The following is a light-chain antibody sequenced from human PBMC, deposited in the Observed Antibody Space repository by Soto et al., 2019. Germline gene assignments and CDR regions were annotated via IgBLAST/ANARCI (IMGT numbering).Light chain of an antibody. CDR1: QIVVRW. J-gene: IGKJ1*01. CDR2: DAS. CDR3: QQYNTSPWT. V-gene: IGKV1-5*01. Sequence: DPPLTQSPSTLAASVGDSVTINCRASQIVVRWLAWYQQKPGKAPKLLIYDASTLESGVPSRFRGNGSQADFTPSISSLQPADFATYYCQQYNTSPWTFGQGTKVEIK.